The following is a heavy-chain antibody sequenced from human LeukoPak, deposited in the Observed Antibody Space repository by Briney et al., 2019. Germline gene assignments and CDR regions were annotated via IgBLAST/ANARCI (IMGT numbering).Heavy chain of an antibody. Sequence: SETLSLTCTVSSGSISSYYWTWIRQPPGKGLEWIGYIYYSGSTNYNPSLKSRVTISVDTSKNQFSLRLSSVTAADTAVYYCARQGEEKGVDHWGEGTLVTVS. V-gene: IGHV4-59*08. CDR1: SGSISSYY. CDR2: IYYSGST. CDR3: ARQGEEKGVDH. D-gene: IGHD3-10*01. J-gene: IGHJ4*02.